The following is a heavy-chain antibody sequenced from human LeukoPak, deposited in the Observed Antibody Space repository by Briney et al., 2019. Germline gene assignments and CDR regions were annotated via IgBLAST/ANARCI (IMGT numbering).Heavy chain of an antibody. V-gene: IGHV3-23*01. J-gene: IGHJ4*02. CDR3: AKDPEGWPNNHGY. CDR2: ISGSGGNT. CDR1: GFTFSSYA. Sequence: GGSLRLSCAAFGFTFSSYAMSWVRQAPGKGLEWVSAISGSGGNTYYADSVKGRFTISRDNSKNTLHLLMNSLRADDTAVYYCAKDPEGWPNNHGYWGQGTLVTVSS. D-gene: IGHD1-14*01.